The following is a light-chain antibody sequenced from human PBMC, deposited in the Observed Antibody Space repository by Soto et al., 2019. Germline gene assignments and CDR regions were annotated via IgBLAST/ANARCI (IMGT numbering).Light chain of an antibody. Sequence: VLTQPPSVSGAPGQRVTISCTGSSSNIGAGYDVHWYQQLPGTAPKVLIYDNNSRPSGVPGRFSGSKSGTSASLAITGLQAEDEADYYCHSYDVSLSGPVFGGGTKLTVL. CDR3: HSYDVSLSGPV. J-gene: IGLJ2*01. CDR1: SSNIGAGYD. CDR2: DNN. V-gene: IGLV1-40*01.